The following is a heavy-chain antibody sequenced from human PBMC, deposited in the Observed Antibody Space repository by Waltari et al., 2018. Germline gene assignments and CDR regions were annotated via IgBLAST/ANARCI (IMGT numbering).Heavy chain of an antibody. CDR2: ISRSCSTI. CDR1: GFTFSTYA. CDR3: ARGGWAFDP. J-gene: IGHJ5*02. V-gene: IGHV3-48*03. Sequence: EVQLVASGGGLVQPGGSLRLSCAASGFTFSTYAMTWVRQAPGKGLEWLSYISRSCSTIYYADYVKGRVTIARDNAKNSLYRQMNSLRAEDTAVYYCARGGWAFDPWGKGTLVTVAS.